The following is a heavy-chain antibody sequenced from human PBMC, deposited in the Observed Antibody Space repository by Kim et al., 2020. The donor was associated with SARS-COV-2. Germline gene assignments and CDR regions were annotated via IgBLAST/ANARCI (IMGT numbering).Heavy chain of an antibody. Sequence: GGSLRLSCSASGFTFSSYALHWVRQAPGKGLESVSTINGNGGTTNYADSVRDRFTISRDNSKNTLYLQMSSLRPEDTAVYYCVKRASSSGWYGVDVWGQGTTVTVSS. V-gene: IGHV3-64D*09. D-gene: IGHD6-25*01. CDR2: INGNGGTT. CDR1: GFTFSSYA. CDR3: VKRASSSGWYGVDV. J-gene: IGHJ6*02.